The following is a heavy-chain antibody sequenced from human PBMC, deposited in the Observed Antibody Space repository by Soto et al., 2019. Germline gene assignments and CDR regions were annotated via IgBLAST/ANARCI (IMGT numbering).Heavy chain of an antibody. D-gene: IGHD3-3*01. CDR2: VFSSVSA. CDR3: AKGKFIDFWSGQPLFDY. V-gene: IGHV4-4*07. CDR1: GVSVRSYT. J-gene: IGHJ4*02. Sequence: PSETLSLTCIVSGVSVRSYTWSWVRQPANKGLEWIGRVFSSVSATYNPSLKSRVSISMDTPENRTSLKLDSVTAADTAVYYCAKGKFIDFWSGQPLFDYWGQGTLVTVSS.